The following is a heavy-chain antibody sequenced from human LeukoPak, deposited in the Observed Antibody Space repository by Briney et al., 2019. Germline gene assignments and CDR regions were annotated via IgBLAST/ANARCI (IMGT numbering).Heavy chain of an antibody. D-gene: IGHD3-3*01. CDR1: GFTFSSYG. CDR2: IRYDGSNK. J-gene: IGHJ4*02. Sequence: GGSLRLSCAASGFTFSSYGMHWVRQAPGKGLEWVAFIRYDGSNKYYADSVKGRFTISRDNSKNTLYLQMNSLRAEDTAVYYCAKEYYDFWSGYFRTYFDYWGQGTLVTVSS. CDR3: AKEYYDFWSGYFRTYFDY. V-gene: IGHV3-30*02.